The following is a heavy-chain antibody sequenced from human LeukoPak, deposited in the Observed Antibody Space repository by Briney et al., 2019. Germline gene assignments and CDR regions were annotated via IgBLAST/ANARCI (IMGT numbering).Heavy chain of an antibody. V-gene: IGHV4-34*01. Sequence: PSETLSLTCAVYGGSFGGNYWSWIRQPPGKGLEWIGEINYSGSTNYNPSLKSRVTISLDTSKNQFSLKLSSVTAADTAVYYCARRGVVVAGIERMDAFDIWGQGTMVTVSS. CDR2: INYSGST. D-gene: IGHD6-19*01. J-gene: IGHJ3*02. CDR3: ARRGVVVAGIERMDAFDI. CDR1: GGSFGGNY.